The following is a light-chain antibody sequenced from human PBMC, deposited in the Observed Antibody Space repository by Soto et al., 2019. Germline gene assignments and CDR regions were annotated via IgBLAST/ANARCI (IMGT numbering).Light chain of an antibody. Sequence: IQMTQSPSTLSASVGDRVTITCRASRSISDWLAWYQQKAGKAPRLLIFDASNLKSGVPSRFSGSGSGTEFTLTINNLQPDDVATYYCLQYDSHSWTFGQGTKVDI. CDR1: RSISDW. CDR3: LQYDSHSWT. V-gene: IGKV1-5*01. CDR2: DAS. J-gene: IGKJ1*01.